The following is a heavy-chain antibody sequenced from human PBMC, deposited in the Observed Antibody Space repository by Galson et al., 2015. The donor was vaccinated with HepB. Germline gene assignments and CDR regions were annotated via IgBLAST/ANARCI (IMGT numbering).Heavy chain of an antibody. V-gene: IGHV3-43D*03. CDR3: AKGPRYCSSTSCGPFAY. Sequence: SLRLSCAVSGFTFDDYAMHWVRQAPGKGLEWVSLIGWDGGSTYYADSVKGRFTVSRDNSKDSLYLQMNSLRAEDTALYYCAKGPRYCSSTSCGPFAYWGQGTLVTVSS. CDR1: GFTFDDYA. CDR2: IGWDGGST. D-gene: IGHD2-2*01. J-gene: IGHJ4*02.